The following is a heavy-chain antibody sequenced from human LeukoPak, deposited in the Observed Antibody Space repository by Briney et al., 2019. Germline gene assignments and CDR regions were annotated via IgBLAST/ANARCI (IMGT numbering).Heavy chain of an antibody. CDR3: AKGGYGSGSYPFDY. J-gene: IGHJ4*02. CDR1: GFSFSSFG. CDR2: ISYDGPNK. V-gene: IGHV3-30*18. D-gene: IGHD3-10*01. Sequence: GRSLRLSCAASGFSFSSFGMHWVRQAPGKGLEWVAVISYDGPNKYYVDSVKGRFTISRDNSKNTLYLQMNSLRAEDTAVYYCAKGGYGSGSYPFDYWGQGTLVTVSS.